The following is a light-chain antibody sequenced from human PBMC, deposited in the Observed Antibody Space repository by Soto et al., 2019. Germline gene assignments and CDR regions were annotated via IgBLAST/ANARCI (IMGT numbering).Light chain of an antibody. Sequence: QSALTQPASVSGSPGQSITISWTGTNNDVGAHNLVSWYQHHPGKAPRLIISEVSNRPSGVSNRFSASKSGNTASLTISGLQAEDEADYYCSSYTMSTTIIFGRGTKLTAL. CDR2: EVS. CDR3: SSYTMSTTII. V-gene: IGLV2-14*01. CDR1: NNDVGAHNL. J-gene: IGLJ2*01.